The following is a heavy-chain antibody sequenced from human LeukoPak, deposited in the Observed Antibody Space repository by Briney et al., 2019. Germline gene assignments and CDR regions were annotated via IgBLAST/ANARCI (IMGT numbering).Heavy chain of an antibody. J-gene: IGHJ4*02. CDR1: GYTFTSYA. CDR2: INPSGGST. CDR3: ARGRYYYDSSGYYDY. V-gene: IGHV1-46*01. Sequence: GASVKVSCKASGYTFTSYAMNWVRQAPGQGLEWMGIINPSGGSTSYAQKFQGRVTMTRDMSTSTVYMELSSLRSEDTAVYYCARGRYYYDSSGYYDYWGQGTLVTVSS. D-gene: IGHD3-22*01.